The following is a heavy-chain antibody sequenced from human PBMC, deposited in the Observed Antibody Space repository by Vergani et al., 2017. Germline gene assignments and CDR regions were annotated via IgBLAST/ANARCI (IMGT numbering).Heavy chain of an antibody. D-gene: IGHD3-10*01. V-gene: IGHV3-30*02. CDR2: IRYDGSNK. J-gene: IGHJ4*02. Sequence: QVQLVESGGGVVQPGGSLRLSCAASGFTFSSYGMHWVRQAPGKGLEWVAFIRYDGSNKYYADSVKGRFTISRDNSKNTLYLQMNSLRAEDTAVYYCAIDLIHYYGSGSLPDYWGQGTLVTVSS. CDR3: AIDLIHYYGSGSLPDY. CDR1: GFTFSSYG.